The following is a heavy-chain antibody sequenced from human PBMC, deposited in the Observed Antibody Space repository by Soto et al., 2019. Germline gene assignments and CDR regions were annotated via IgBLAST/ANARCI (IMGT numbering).Heavy chain of an antibody. V-gene: IGHV2-5*02. CDR1: GFSLTSGVG. J-gene: IGHJ4*02. Sequence: QITLKESGPTLVRPPQTLTLTCTFSGFSLTSGVGVGWIRQPPGKALEWLALIYWDDDKRYSPSLKNRLTIPKDPSKNQVVLTMTNVGPVDTATYFCAHIDPEIVTVGGHGGFDYWGQGTLVTVSS. CDR2: IYWDDDK. CDR3: AHIDPEIVTVGGHGGFDY. D-gene: IGHD5-12*01.